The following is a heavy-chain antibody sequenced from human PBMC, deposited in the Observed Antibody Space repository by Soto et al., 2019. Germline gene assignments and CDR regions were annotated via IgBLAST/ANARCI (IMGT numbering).Heavy chain of an antibody. CDR2: IYYSGST. D-gene: IGHD2-15*01. CDR3: ATSDGYCSGGSCPTLPFDI. V-gene: IGHV4-39*01. J-gene: IGHJ3*02. CDR1: GGSISSSSYY. Sequence: QLQLQESGPGLVKPSETLSLTCTVSGGSISSSSYYWGWIRQPPGKGLEWIGSIYYSGSTYYNPSLKSRVTISVDTSKNQFSLKLSSVTAADTAVYYCATSDGYCSGGSCPTLPFDIWGQGTMVTVSS.